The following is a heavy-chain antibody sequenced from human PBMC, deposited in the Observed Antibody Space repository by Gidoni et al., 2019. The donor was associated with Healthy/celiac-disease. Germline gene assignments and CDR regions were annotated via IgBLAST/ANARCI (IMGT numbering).Heavy chain of an antibody. D-gene: IGHD5-18*01. Sequence: QVQLVASGGGLVKPGGSLRLSSAAPGFTFIHYYMSWIRQAPGKGLEWVSYISSSGSTIYYADSVKGRFTISRNNAKNSLYLQMNSLRAEDTAVYYCARAAGAYSYGYPYWGQGTLVTVSS. J-gene: IGHJ4*02. CDR1: GFTFIHYY. CDR2: ISSSGSTI. V-gene: IGHV3-11*01. CDR3: ARAAGAYSYGYPY.